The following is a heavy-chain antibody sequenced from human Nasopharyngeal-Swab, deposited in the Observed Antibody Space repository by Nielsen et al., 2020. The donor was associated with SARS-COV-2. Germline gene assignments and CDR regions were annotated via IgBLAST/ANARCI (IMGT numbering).Heavy chain of an antibody. CDR3: ARSLEYSSSSLTYYYYGMDV. D-gene: IGHD6-6*01. CDR2: IYTSGST. CDR1: GGSISSYY. Sequence: SETLSLTCTVSGGSISSYYWSWIRQPAGKGLEWIGRIYTSGSTNYNPSLKSRVTISVDTSKNQFSLKLSSVTAADTAVYYCARSLEYSSSSLTYYYYGMDVWGQGTTVTVSS. V-gene: IGHV4-4*07. J-gene: IGHJ6*02.